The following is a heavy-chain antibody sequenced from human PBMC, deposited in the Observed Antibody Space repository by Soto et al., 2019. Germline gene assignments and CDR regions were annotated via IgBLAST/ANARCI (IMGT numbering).Heavy chain of an antibody. Sequence: GASVKVSCKSSGGTFSSFINYPINWVRQAPGQGLEWMGGIVPNVGTVNYAQKFRGKVTITADKSTGTAYMELSSLRSEDTALYYCAWRDTRRFLRYFDNSG. V-gene: IGHV1-69*06. J-gene: IGHJ4*01. CDR2: IVPNVGTV. D-gene: IGHD3-10*01. CDR1: GGTFSSFINYP. CDR3: AWRDTRRFLRYFDN.